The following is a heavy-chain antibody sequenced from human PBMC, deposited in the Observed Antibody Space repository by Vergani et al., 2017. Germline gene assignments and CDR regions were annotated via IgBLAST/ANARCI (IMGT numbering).Heavy chain of an antibody. CDR1: GFSFSSYG. V-gene: IGHV3-33*01. CDR2: IWYDGSKT. D-gene: IGHD6-19*01. J-gene: IGHJ4*02. Sequence: QVQLVESGGGVVQPGRSLRLSCAASGFSFSSYGMHWVRQAPGKGLEWVAAIWYDGSKTYYADSVKGRFTISRDNSKDTLFLQMNSLRAEDTAVYYCARARWGRMLDIAVLGGGFNSWGQGTLVTVSS. CDR3: ARARWGRMLDIAVLGGGFNS.